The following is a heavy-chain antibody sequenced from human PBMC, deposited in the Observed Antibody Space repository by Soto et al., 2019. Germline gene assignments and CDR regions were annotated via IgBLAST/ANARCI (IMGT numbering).Heavy chain of an antibody. Sequence: ASVKVSCKASGGTFSSYTISWVRQAPGQGLEWMGRIIPILGIANYAQKFQGRVTITADKSTSTAYMELSRLRSEDTAVYYCATPLAAAVDYYYYGMDVWGQGTTVTVSS. V-gene: IGHV1-69*02. CDR3: ATPLAAAVDYYYYGMDV. D-gene: IGHD6-13*01. CDR1: GGTFSSYT. CDR2: IIPILGIA. J-gene: IGHJ6*02.